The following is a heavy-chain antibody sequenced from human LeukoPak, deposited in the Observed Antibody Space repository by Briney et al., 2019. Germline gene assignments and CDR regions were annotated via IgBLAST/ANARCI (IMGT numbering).Heavy chain of an antibody. CDR3: ARGPGDFDASDI. CDR2: IKENGNEQ. J-gene: IGHJ3*02. V-gene: IGHV3-7*01. CDR1: GFTFTSYR. Sequence: QPGGSLRLSCEASGFTFTSYRMSWVRQAPGKGPEWVAHIKENGNEQYYADSVKGRFTISRDNVKQSLGLQMNSLRVEDTAVYYCARGPGDFDASDIWGQGTMVTVSS. D-gene: IGHD1-14*01.